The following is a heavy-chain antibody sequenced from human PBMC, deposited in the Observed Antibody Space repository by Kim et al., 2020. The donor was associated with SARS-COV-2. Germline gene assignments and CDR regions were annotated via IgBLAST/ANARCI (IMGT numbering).Heavy chain of an antibody. CDR3: ARDMVIWFGESDAFDI. Sequence: SVKGRFTISRDNSKNTLYLQMNSLRAEDTAVYYCARDMVIWFGESDAFDIWGQGTMVTVSS. J-gene: IGHJ3*02. V-gene: IGHV3-30*01. D-gene: IGHD3-10*01.